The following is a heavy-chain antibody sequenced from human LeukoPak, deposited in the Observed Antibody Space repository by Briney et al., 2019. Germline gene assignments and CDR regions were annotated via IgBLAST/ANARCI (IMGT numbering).Heavy chain of an antibody. D-gene: IGHD3-16*01. J-gene: IGHJ5*02. CDR2: ISGSGGST. CDR3: AKEGHAGAGIMGGSTLENWFDP. CDR1: GFTFSSYA. V-gene: IGHV3-23*01. Sequence: GGSLRLSCAASGFTFSSYAMSWVRQAPGKGLEWVSAISGSGGSTYYADSVKGRFTISRDNSKNTLYLQMNSLRAEDTAVYYCAKEGHAGAGIMGGSTLENWFDPWGQGTLDTVSS.